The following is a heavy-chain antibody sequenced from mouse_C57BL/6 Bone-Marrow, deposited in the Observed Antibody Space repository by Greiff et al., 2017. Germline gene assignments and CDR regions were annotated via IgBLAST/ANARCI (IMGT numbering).Heavy chain of an antibody. CDR3: ERNDYGSSYGAMDD. Sequence: QVQLQQSGAELVRPGTSVKVSCKASGYAFTNYWIEWVKQRPGQGLEWIGVIYPGSGGTNYNEKFKGKATLTADKSSSTAYMQLSSLTSEDSAVYFCERNDYGSSYGAMDDWGQGTSVTVSS. V-gene: IGHV1-54*01. CDR1: GYAFTNYW. J-gene: IGHJ4*01. CDR2: IYPGSGGT. D-gene: IGHD1-1*01.